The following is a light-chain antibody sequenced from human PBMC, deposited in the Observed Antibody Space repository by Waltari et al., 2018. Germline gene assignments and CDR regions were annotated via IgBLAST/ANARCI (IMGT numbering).Light chain of an antibody. CDR1: SSNLGSKT. CDR2: SNH. CDR3: SSWDDSVIGPV. Sequence: QSMLTQPPSASGTPGQRVTISCSGSSSNLGSKTVNWYQPPPVTAPRVLIYSNHQRPSGVPDRFSGSKSGTSASLAISGLQSEDEADYYCSSWDDSVIGPVFGGGTKLTVL. V-gene: IGLV1-44*01. J-gene: IGLJ2*01.